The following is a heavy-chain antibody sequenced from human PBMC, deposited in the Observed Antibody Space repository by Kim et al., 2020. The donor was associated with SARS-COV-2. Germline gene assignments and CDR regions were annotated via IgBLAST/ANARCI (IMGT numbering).Heavy chain of an antibody. CDR1: GGSFSGYY. V-gene: IGHV4-34*01. Sequence: SETLSLTCAVYGGSFSGYYWSWIRQPPGKGLEWIGEINHSGSTNYNPSLKSRVTISVDTSKNQFSLKLSSVTAADTAVYYCARVGLWFGESNVSYYYYGMDVWGQGTTVTVSS. CDR3: ARVGLWFGESNVSYYYYGMDV. J-gene: IGHJ6*02. CDR2: INHSGST. D-gene: IGHD3-10*01.